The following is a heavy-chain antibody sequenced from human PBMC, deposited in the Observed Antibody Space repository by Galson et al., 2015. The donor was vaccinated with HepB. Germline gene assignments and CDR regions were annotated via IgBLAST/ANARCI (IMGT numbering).Heavy chain of an antibody. CDR1: DSSISNDCW. CDR3: ARQICRGSWAMDV. CDR2: TYNHGDT. D-gene: IGHD1-26*01. J-gene: IGHJ6*02. Sequence: ETLSLTYTVSDSSISNDCWWAWLQHPPGKGLVWIGSTYNHGDTHYNPSLHSRVTTSVDTSKNQFSLQLNGVNAADTAMYFCARQICRGSWAMDVWGRGTTVTVSS. V-gene: IGHV4-38-2*02.